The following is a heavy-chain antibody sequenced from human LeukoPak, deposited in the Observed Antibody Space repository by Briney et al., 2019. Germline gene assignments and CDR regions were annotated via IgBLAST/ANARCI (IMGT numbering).Heavy chain of an antibody. J-gene: IGHJ4*02. CDR3: AKATNYDFWSGSLGLDH. D-gene: IGHD3-3*01. V-gene: IGHV3-30*18. CDR1: GFTFSSYG. Sequence: PGGSLRLSCAASGFTFSSYGMHWVRQAPGKGLEWVALTSYNGRNNYYSDSVKGRFSISRDNSQRTVFLQMNNVKTEDTAIYHCAKATNYDFWSGSLGLDHWGQGFLVTVSS. CDR2: TSYNGRNN.